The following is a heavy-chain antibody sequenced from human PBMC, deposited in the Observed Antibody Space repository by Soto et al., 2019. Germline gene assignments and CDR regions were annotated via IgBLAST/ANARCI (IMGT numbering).Heavy chain of an antibody. CDR1: GYSFSSFY. J-gene: IGHJ4*02. CDR3: ARDWEFGY. Sequence: ALVKVSCKASGYSFSSFYMHWVRQAPGQGLEWMGVINPSGDTTTYAQKFRDRVTMTRDTSTSTLFMELSSLRSEDTAVYFCARDWEFGYWGQGTLVTVSS. V-gene: IGHV1-46*01. CDR2: INPSGDTT. D-gene: IGHD1-26*01.